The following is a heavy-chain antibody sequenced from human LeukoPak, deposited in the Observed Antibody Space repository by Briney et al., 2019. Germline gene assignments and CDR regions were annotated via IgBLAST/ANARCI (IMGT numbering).Heavy chain of an antibody. CDR2: INPNSGGT. CDR1: GYTFTGYY. D-gene: IGHD3-22*01. V-gene: IGHV1-2*06. CDR3: AREVRDSSSPYYFDY. J-gene: IGHJ4*02. Sequence: ASVKVSCKASGYTFTGYYMHWVRQAPGQGLEWMGRINPNSGGTNYAQKFQGRVTMTRGMSISTAYMELSRLRSDDTAVYYCAREVRDSSSPYYFDYWGQGTLVTVSS.